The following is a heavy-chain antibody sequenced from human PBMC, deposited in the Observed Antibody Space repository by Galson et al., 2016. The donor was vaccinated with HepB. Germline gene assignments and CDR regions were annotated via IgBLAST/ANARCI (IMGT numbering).Heavy chain of an antibody. J-gene: IGHJ6*02. CDR1: GFTFSTYA. CDR2: ISGSGGRT. CDR3: AKEVVRFLHGYGMDV. Sequence: SLRLSCAGSGFTFSTYAVNWVRQAPGKGLEWVSGISGSGGRTYYADSVKGRFTISRDNSKNTLYLQMKSLRAEDPAGYYCAKEVVRFLHGYGMDVWGQGTTVTVSS. V-gene: IGHV3-23*01. D-gene: IGHD3-3*01.